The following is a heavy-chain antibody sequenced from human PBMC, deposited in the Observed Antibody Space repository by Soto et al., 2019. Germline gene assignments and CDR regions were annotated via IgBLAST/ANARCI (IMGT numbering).Heavy chain of an antibody. Sequence: PSETLSLTCTVSGGSISSSSYYWGWIRQPPGKGLEWIGSIYYSGSTYYNPSLKSRVTISVDTSKNQFSLKLSSVTAADTAVYYCARSKLGYYGSGSPGNWFDPWGQGTLV. D-gene: IGHD3-10*01. CDR3: ARSKLGYYGSGSPGNWFDP. J-gene: IGHJ5*02. V-gene: IGHV4-39*01. CDR2: IYYSGST. CDR1: GGSISSSSYY.